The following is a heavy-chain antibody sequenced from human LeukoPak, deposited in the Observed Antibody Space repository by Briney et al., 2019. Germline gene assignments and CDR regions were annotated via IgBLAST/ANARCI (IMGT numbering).Heavy chain of an antibody. Sequence: NTGGSLRLSCAASGFTFTNAWMGWVRQAPGKGLEWVGRIYSKTDGETTDYAAPVKGRFSISRDDSKNTLYVQMNSLIIEDTAVYYCARDEWVAAAGPEDYYYGMDVWGQGTTVTVSS. CDR3: ARDEWVAAAGPEDYYYGMDV. D-gene: IGHD6-13*01. CDR1: GFTFTNAW. CDR2: IYSKTDGETT. V-gene: IGHV3-15*01. J-gene: IGHJ6*02.